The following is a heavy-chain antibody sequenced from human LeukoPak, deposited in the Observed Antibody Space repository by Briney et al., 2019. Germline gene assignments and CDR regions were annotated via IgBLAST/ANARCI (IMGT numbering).Heavy chain of an antibody. CDR1: GYIFISYG. V-gene: IGHV1-18*01. J-gene: IGHJ4*02. CDR3: ARDKLSGNHDFDY. D-gene: IGHD1-14*01. Sequence: ASVKVSCKASGYIFISYGISWVRQAPGQGLEWMGWINTYNGNTDYAQKFQGRVTMTTDTSSSTAYMELRSLRSDDTAVYYCARDKLSGNHDFDYWGQGTLVTVSS. CDR2: INTYNGNT.